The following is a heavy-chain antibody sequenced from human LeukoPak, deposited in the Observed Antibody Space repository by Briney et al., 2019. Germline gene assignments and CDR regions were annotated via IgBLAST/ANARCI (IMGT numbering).Heavy chain of an antibody. D-gene: IGHD3-22*01. V-gene: IGHV3-23*01. CDR3: VKDAYYYDNSGYYYVKDH. CDR1: GFTFSSYA. CDR2: ISGSGGTT. J-gene: IGHJ4*02. Sequence: GGSLRLSCAASGFTFSSYAMNWVRQAPGKGLKWVSGISGSGGTTYYADSVQGRFTISRDNSKNTLYVQMNSLRADDTAIYYCVKDAYYYDNSGYYYVKDHWGQGTLVTVSS.